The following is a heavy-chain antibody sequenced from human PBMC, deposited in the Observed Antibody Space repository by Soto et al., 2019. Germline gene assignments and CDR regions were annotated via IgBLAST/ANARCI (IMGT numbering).Heavy chain of an antibody. CDR1: GGTFSSYA. Sequence: ASVKVSCKASGGTFSSYAISWVRQAPGQGLEWMGGIIPIFGTANYAQKFQGRVTITADESTSTAYMELSSLRSEDTAVYYCALEKRQSTVTTGWDAFDIWGQGTMVTVSS. D-gene: IGHD4-17*01. V-gene: IGHV1-69*13. CDR2: IIPIFGTA. CDR3: ALEKRQSTVTTGWDAFDI. J-gene: IGHJ3*02.